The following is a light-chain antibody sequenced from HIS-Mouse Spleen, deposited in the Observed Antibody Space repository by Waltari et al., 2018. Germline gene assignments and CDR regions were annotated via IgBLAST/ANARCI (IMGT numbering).Light chain of an antibody. CDR2: KDS. Sequence: SYELTQPPSVSVSPGQTARITCPGDVLPKQYAYWYQQQPGQAPVLVIYKDSERPSGIPERFSGSSSGTTVTLTISGVQAEDEADYYCQSADSSGTYVVFGGGTKLTVL. J-gene: IGLJ2*01. V-gene: IGLV3-25*03. CDR3: QSADSSGTYVV. CDR1: VLPKQY.